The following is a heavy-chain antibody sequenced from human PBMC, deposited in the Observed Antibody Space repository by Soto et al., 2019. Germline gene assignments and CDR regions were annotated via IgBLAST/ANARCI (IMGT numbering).Heavy chain of an antibody. CDR1: GFSLTSRPMG. CDR3: AHRLSGYNWNGGYFDY. CDR2: IYWDDDK. J-gene: IGHJ4*02. Sequence: QITLKESAPTRVKPTQTLTLICTFSGFSLTSRPMGVGWIRQPPGKALEWLAFIYWDDDKRYSPSLRSRLTITKDISGKQVVLTMTNMDPVDTATYYCAHRLSGYNWNGGYFDYWGQGALVTVSS. D-gene: IGHD1-1*01. V-gene: IGHV2-5*02.